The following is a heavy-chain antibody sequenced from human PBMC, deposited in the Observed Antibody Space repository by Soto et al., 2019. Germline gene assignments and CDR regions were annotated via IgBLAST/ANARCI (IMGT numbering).Heavy chain of an antibody. CDR2: ISGSGDST. D-gene: IGHD6-13*01. V-gene: IGHV3-23*01. CDR3: AKDRDGAAAGPTKFYGMDV. J-gene: IGHJ6*02. Sequence: EVQLLESGGGLVQPGGSLRLPCAASGSTLSSFARSWSRQAPGKGLGWVPVISGSGDSTYYADSVRGRFTISRDNSKNTLYLQMNSLRAEDTAVYYCAKDRDGAAAGPTKFYGMDVWGQGTTVTVSS. CDR1: GSTLSSFA.